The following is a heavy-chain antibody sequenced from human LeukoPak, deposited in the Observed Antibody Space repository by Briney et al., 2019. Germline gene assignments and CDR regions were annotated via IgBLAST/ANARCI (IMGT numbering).Heavy chain of an antibody. J-gene: IGHJ4*02. Sequence: GGSLRLSCAASGFTFSSYWMSWVRQAPGKGLEWVANIKQDGSEKYYVDSVKGRFTISRDNAKNSLYLQMNSRRAEDTAVYYCARDGPYDFLPGSLNGFDYWGQGTLVTVSS. CDR3: ARDGPYDFLPGSLNGFDY. D-gene: IGHD3-9*01. CDR2: IKQDGSEK. CDR1: GFTFSSYW. V-gene: IGHV3-7*01.